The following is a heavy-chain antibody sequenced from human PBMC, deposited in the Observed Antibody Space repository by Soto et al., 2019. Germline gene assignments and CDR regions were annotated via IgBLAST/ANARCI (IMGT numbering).Heavy chain of an antibody. CDR3: ATPLMIAVAGLH. Sequence: GGSLRLSCAASGFTFSSYSMNWVRQAPGKGLEWVSSISSSSSYIYYADSVKGRFTISRDNAKNSLYLQMNSLRAEDTAVYYCATPLMIAVAGLHWGQGTLVTVSS. J-gene: IGHJ1*01. V-gene: IGHV3-21*01. CDR2: ISSSSSYI. CDR1: GFTFSSYS. D-gene: IGHD6-19*01.